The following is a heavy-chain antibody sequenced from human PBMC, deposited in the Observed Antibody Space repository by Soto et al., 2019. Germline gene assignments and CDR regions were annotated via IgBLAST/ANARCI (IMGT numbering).Heavy chain of an antibody. D-gene: IGHD2-15*01. CDR3: AKAMRYHCSGGSCYCDY. CDR2: ISGSGGST. Sequence: GGSLRLSCAASGFTFSSYAMSWVRQAPGKGLEWVSAISGSGGSTYYADSVKGRFTISRDNSKNTLYLQMNSLRAEDTAVYYCAKAMRYHCSGGSCYCDYWGQGTLVTVSS. J-gene: IGHJ4*02. V-gene: IGHV3-23*01. CDR1: GFTFSSYA.